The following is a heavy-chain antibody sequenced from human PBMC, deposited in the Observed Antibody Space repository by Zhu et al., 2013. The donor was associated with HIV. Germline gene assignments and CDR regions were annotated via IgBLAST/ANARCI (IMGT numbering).Heavy chain of an antibody. D-gene: IGHD3-22*01. V-gene: IGHV1-69*01. Sequence: QVQLVQSGAEVKKPGSSVKVSCKASGGTFSSYAISWVRQAPGQGLEWMGGIIPIFGTANYAQKFQGRVTITADESTSTAYMELSSLRSEDTAVYYCAREYAYYDSSGNNAFDIWAKGQWSPSLQ. J-gene: IGHJ3*02. CDR1: GGTFSSYA. CDR2: IIPIFGTA. CDR3: AREYAYYDSSGNNAFDI.